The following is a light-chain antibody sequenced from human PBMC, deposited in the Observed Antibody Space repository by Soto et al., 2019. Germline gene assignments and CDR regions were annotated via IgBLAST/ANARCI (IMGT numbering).Light chain of an antibody. CDR2: DVS. CDR1: SSDVGGYNY. Sequence: QSALTQPASVSGSPGQSITISCTGTSSDVGGYNYVSWYQQHPGKAPKLMIYDVSNRPSGVSNRFSGSKSGNTASLTISGLQAEDEADYYCSSYTSSSTLSNYGFGTGTKVTVL. V-gene: IGLV2-14*01. CDR3: SSYTSSSTLSNYG. J-gene: IGLJ1*01.